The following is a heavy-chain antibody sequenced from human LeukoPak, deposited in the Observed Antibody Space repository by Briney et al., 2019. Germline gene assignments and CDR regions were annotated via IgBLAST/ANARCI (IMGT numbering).Heavy chain of an antibody. Sequence: ASVKVSCKASGYTFTSYYMHWVRQAPGQGLEWMGIINPSGGSTSYAQKFQGRVTMTRDTSTSTVYMELSSLRSEDTAVYYCARLVGATSPGYYFDYWGQGTLVTVSS. CDR1: GYTFTSYY. J-gene: IGHJ4*02. V-gene: IGHV1-46*01. CDR3: ARLVGATSPGYYFDY. D-gene: IGHD1-26*01. CDR2: INPSGGST.